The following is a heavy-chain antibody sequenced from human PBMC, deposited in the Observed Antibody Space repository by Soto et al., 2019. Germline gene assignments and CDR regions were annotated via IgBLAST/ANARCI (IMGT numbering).Heavy chain of an antibody. J-gene: IGHJ6*02. D-gene: IGHD4-17*01. V-gene: IGHV1-69*13. CDR3: ARNTVTRTGTYYYYYGMDV. CDR1: GGTFSSYA. CDR2: IIPIFGTA. Sequence: SVKVSFKASGGTFSSYAISWVRQAPGQGLEWMGGIIPIFGTANYAQKFQGRVTITADESTSTAYMELSSLRSEDTAVYYCARNTVTRTGTYYYYYGMDVWGQGTTVTVSS.